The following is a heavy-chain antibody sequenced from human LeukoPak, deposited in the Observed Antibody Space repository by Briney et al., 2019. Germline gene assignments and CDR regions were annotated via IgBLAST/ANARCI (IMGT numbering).Heavy chain of an antibody. CDR3: ARPRYCSGGSCSKDWFDP. J-gene: IGHJ5*02. CDR2: IIPIFGTA. Sequence: SVKVSCKASGGTFSSYAISWVRQAPGQGLEWMGGIIPIFGTANYAQKFQGRVTITADEYTSTAYMELSSLRSEDTAVYYCARPRYCSGGSCSKDWFDPWGQGTLVTVSS. D-gene: IGHD2-15*01. CDR1: GGTFSSYA. V-gene: IGHV1-69*01.